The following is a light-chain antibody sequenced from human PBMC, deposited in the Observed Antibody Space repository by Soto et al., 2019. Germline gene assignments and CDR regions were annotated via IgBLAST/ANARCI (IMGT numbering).Light chain of an antibody. CDR1: QSIGNY. Sequence: EVVLTQSPATLSLSPGEGATLSCRASQSIGNYLAWYQQKPGQAPRLLIYATSNRATGIPARFSGSGSGTEFTLTIGSLQSEDSAVYYCQQYQNLWTFGQGTKVDIK. J-gene: IGKJ1*01. CDR3: QQYQNLWT. CDR2: ATS. V-gene: IGKV3D-15*01.